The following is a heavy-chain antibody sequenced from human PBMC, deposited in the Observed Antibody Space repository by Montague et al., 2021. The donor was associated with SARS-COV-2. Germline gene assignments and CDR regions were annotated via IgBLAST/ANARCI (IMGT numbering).Heavy chain of an antibody. CDR2: IHEGDTT. CDR1: GGSIRSTTFY. V-gene: IGHV4-39*07. D-gene: IGHD6-19*01. J-gene: IGHJ4*02. Sequence: SETLSLTCTVSGGSIRSTTFYWGWIRQSPGEGLEWIGYIHEGDTTYYNPSLKSRVAISLDTPNYQFSLKITSLIVADTAIYYCVTPGKTAVAGQFDYWGPGILVTVSS. CDR3: VTPGKTAVAGQFDY.